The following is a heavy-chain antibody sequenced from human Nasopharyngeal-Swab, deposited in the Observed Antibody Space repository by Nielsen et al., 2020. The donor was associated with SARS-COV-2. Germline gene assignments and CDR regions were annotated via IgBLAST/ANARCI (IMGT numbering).Heavy chain of an antibody. CDR3: ARHSSSFGRGIGWFDP. J-gene: IGHJ5*02. CDR2: MYHSGST. V-gene: IGHV4-38-2*02. D-gene: IGHD6-13*01. Sequence: SETLSLTCTVSGFSISIGYYWGWIRQPPGKGLEWIGSMYHSGSTYYNPSLKSRVTISVDTSKNQFSLKLSSVTAADTAVYYCARHSSSFGRGIGWFDPWGQGTLVTVSS. CDR1: GFSISIGYY.